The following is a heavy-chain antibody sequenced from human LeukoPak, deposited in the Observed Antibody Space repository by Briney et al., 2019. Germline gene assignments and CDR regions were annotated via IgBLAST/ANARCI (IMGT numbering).Heavy chain of an antibody. V-gene: IGHV4-34*01. CDR2: INHSGST. J-gene: IGHJ6*02. CDR3: ARGHQDYYDSSGYPYYYYGMDV. D-gene: IGHD3-22*01. CDR1: GFTFSSYS. Sequence: GSLRLSCAASGFTFSSYSMNWVRQPPGKGLEWIGEINHSGSTNYNPSLKSRVTISVDTSKNQFSLKLSSVTAADTAVYYCARGHQDYYDSSGYPYYYYGMDVWGQGTTVTVSS.